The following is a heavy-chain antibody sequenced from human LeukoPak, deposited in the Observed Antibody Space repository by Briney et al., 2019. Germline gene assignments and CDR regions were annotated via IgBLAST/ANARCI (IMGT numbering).Heavy chain of an antibody. CDR3: ARGGGIYYYGSGSYFDY. Sequence: ASVKVSCKASGGTFSSYAISWVRQAPGQGLEWMGGIIPIFGTANYAQKFQGRVTITADESTSTAYMELSSLRSEDTAVYYCARGGGIYYYGSGSYFDYWGQGTLVTVSS. CDR1: GGTFSSYA. J-gene: IGHJ4*02. CDR2: IIPIFGTA. V-gene: IGHV1-69*13. D-gene: IGHD3-10*01.